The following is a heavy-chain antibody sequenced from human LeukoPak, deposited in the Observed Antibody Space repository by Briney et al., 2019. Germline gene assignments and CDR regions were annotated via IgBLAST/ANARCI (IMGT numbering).Heavy chain of an antibody. Sequence: SQTLSLTCAVSGGSISSGGYSWSWIRQPPGKGLEWIGEINHSGSTNYNPSLKSRVTISVDTSKNQFSLKLSSVTAADTAVYYCASGKWLENSHYFDYWGQGTLVTVSS. D-gene: IGHD6-19*01. CDR1: GGSISSGGYS. V-gene: IGHV4-30-2*01. J-gene: IGHJ4*02. CDR3: ASGKWLENSHYFDY. CDR2: INHSGST.